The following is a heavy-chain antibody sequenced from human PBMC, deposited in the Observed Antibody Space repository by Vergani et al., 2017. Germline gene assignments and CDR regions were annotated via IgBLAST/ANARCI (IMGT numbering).Heavy chain of an antibody. CDR2: IYYSGST. CDR1: GGSISSYY. J-gene: IGHJ6*02. V-gene: IGHV4-59*08. CDR3: ARHWRAGPERPIYYCYGMDV. D-gene: IGHD3-3*01. Sequence: QVQLQESGPGLVKPSETLSLTCTVSGGSISSYYWSWIRQPPGKGLEWIGYIYYSGSTNYNPSLKSRVTISVDTSKNQFSLKLSSVTAADTAVYYCARHWRAGPERPIYYCYGMDVWGQGTTVTVAS.